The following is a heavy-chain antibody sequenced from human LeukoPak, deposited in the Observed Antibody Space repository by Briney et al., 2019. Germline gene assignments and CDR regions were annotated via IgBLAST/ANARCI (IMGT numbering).Heavy chain of an antibody. Sequence: GGSLRLSCAASGFTFTYFVMNWVRQAPGKGLEWVSGISGSGGSTYYADSVKGRFTISRDNSKNTLYLQMNSLRAEDTAVYYCAKGYYDFWSDAFDIWGQGTMVTVSS. CDR3: AKGYYDFWSDAFDI. D-gene: IGHD3-3*01. V-gene: IGHV3-23*01. CDR2: ISGSGGST. J-gene: IGHJ3*02. CDR1: GFTFTYFV.